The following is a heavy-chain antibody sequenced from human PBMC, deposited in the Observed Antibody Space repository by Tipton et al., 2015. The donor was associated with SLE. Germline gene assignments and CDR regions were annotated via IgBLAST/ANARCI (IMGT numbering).Heavy chain of an antibody. J-gene: IGHJ4*02. Sequence: LSLTCAVYGGSFSGYYWSWIRQPPGKGLEWVSYISSSSSYTNYADSVKGRFTISRDNSKNTLYLQMNSLRAEDTAVYYCAKDIEGDSSGWAGDYWGQGTLVTVSS. CDR3: AKDIEGDSSGWAGDY. CDR1: GGSFSGYY. CDR2: ISSSSSYT. V-gene: IGHV3-11*05. D-gene: IGHD6-19*01.